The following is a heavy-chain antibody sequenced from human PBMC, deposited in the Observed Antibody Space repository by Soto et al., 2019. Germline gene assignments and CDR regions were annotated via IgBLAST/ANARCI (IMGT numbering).Heavy chain of an antibody. CDR1: GGSISSGGYY. Sequence: PSETLSLTCTVSGGSISSGGYYWSWIRQHPGKGLEWIGYIYYSGSTYYNPSLKSRVTISVDTSKNQFSLKLSSVTAADTAMYYCARALLVGAIGWFDPWGQGTLVTVSS. CDR2: IYYSGST. D-gene: IGHD1-26*01. J-gene: IGHJ5*02. CDR3: ARALLVGAIGWFDP. V-gene: IGHV4-31*03.